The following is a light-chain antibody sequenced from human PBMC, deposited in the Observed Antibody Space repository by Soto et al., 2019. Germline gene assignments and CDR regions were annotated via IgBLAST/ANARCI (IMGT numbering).Light chain of an antibody. Sequence: QSALTQPRSVSGSPGQSVTLSCTGTSSDVGDYDFVSWCRHHPGKVPKLMIFDVSGRPSGVPHRFSGSKSGNTASLTISGLQAEDEGIYYCCSYAGGHTWVFGGGTKLTVL. J-gene: IGLJ3*02. CDR2: DVS. CDR3: CSYAGGHTWV. V-gene: IGLV2-11*01. CDR1: SSDVGDYDF.